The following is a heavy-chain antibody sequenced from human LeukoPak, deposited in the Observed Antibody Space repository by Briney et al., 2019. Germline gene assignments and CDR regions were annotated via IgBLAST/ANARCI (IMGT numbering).Heavy chain of an antibody. Sequence: SETLSLTCTVSGGSISSGSYYWSWIRQPAGKGLEWIGRIYTSGSTNYNPSLKSRVTISVDTSKNQFSLKLSSVTAADTAVYYCARGSTIFGPNYYFDYWGQGTLVTVSS. CDR2: IYTSGST. V-gene: IGHV4-61*02. D-gene: IGHD3-3*01. CDR1: GGSISSGSYY. J-gene: IGHJ4*02. CDR3: ARGSTIFGPNYYFDY.